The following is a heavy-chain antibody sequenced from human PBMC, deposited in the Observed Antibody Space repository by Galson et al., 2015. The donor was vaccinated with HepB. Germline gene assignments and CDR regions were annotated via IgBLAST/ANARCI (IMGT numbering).Heavy chain of an antibody. CDR3: ARERVDYCSSTSCYDLYYYYGMDV. D-gene: IGHD2-2*01. J-gene: IGHJ6*02. CDR1: GFTFSSCW. V-gene: IGHV3-7*01. CDR2: IKQDGSEK. Sequence: CAASGFTFSSCWMSWVRQAPGKGLEWVANIKQDGSEKYYVDSVKGRFTISRDNAKNSLYLQMNSLRAEDTAVYYCARERVDYCSSTSCYDLYYYYGMDVWGQGTTVTVSS.